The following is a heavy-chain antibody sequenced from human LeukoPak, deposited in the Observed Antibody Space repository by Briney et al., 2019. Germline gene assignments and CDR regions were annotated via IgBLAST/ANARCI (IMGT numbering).Heavy chain of an antibody. D-gene: IGHD5-12*01. Sequence: SETLSLTCTVSGGSMSSYYWSWIRQPPGRGLEWIGYIYYSGSTNYNPSLKSRVTISVDTSKNQFSLKLSSVTAADTAVYYCARVYSGYDIDYWGQGTLVTVSS. J-gene: IGHJ4*02. CDR3: ARVYSGYDIDY. CDR2: IYYSGST. CDR1: GGSMSSYY. V-gene: IGHV4-59*01.